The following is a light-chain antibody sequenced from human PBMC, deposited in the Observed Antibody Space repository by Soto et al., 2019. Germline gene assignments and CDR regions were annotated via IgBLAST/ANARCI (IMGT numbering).Light chain of an antibody. CDR2: ATS. Sequence: EIVLTQSPATLSLSPGERATLSCRASQNINSYLAWYQQKPGQAPRLLIYATSNRATGIPARFSGSGSGTDFTLTISRLEPEDFAVYYCQQYGNSPITFGQGTRLEIK. CDR3: QQYGNSPIT. CDR1: QNINSY. J-gene: IGKJ5*01. V-gene: IGKV3-11*01.